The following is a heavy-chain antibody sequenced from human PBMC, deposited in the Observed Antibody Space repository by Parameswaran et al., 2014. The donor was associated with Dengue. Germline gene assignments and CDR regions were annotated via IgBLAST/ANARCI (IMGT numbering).Heavy chain of an antibody. Sequence: VRQAPGKGLEWVSSISSSSSYIYYADSVKGRFTISRDNAKNSLYLQMNSLRAEGTAVYYCARADKKYYYDSSGPPDYWGQGTLVTVSS. CDR2: ISSSSSYI. V-gene: IGHV3-21*01. J-gene: IGHJ4*02. D-gene: IGHD3-22*01. CDR3: ARADKKYYYDSSGPPDY.